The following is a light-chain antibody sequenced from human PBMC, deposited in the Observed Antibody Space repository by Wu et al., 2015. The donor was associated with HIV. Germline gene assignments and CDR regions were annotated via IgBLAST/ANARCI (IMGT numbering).Light chain of an antibody. CDR1: QSVASY. Sequence: IVMTQSPATLSMSPGERATLSCRASQSVASYLAWYQQKPGQAPRLLIYDASTRATGIPARFSGSGSGTEFTLTVSSLQSEDFAVYYCQQYGNSPPWTFGQGTKVEIK. CDR3: QQYGNSPPWT. CDR2: DAS. J-gene: IGKJ1*01. V-gene: IGKV3D-15*01.